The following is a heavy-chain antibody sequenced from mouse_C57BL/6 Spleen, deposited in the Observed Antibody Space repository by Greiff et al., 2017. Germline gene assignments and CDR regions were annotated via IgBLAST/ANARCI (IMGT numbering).Heavy chain of an antibody. CDR1: GYAFSSSW. CDR3: ARSGDGYYDYYAMDY. J-gene: IGHJ4*01. Sequence: VKLQESGPELVKPGASVKISCKASGYAFSSSWMNWVKQRPGKGLEWIGRIYPGDGDTNSNGKFKGKATLTADKSSSTAYMQLSSLTSEDSAVYVGARSGDGYYDYYAMDYWGQGTSVTVSS. D-gene: IGHD2-3*01. CDR2: IYPGDGDT. V-gene: IGHV1-82*01.